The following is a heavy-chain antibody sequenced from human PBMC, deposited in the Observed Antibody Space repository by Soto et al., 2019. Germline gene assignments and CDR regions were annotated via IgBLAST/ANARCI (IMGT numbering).Heavy chain of an antibody. J-gene: IGHJ5*02. CDR2: IYYSGST. Sequence: SETLSLTCTVSGGSISSYYWSWIRQPPGKGLEWIGYIYYSGSTNYNPSLKSRVTISVDTSKNQFSLKLSSVTAADMAVYYCARDTGRGKALYYYGSGSLPPRWFDPWGKGTLVTVS. V-gene: IGHV4-59*01. D-gene: IGHD3-10*01. CDR3: ARDTGRGKALYYYGSGSLPPRWFDP. CDR1: GGSISSYY.